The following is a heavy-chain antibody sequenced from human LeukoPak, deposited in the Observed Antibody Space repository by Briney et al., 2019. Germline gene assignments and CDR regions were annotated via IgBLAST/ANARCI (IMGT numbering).Heavy chain of an antibody. D-gene: IGHD3-10*01. J-gene: IGHJ3*02. CDR2: ISSSSSTI. CDR3: ARPPLYYYGSGSPTDAFDI. Sequence: GGSLRLFCAASGFTFSSYSMNWVRQAPGKGLEWVSYISSSSSTIYYADSVKGRFTISRDNAKNSLYLQMNSLRAEDTAVYYCARPPLYYYGSGSPTDAFDIWGQGTMVTVSS. V-gene: IGHV3-48*01. CDR1: GFTFSSYS.